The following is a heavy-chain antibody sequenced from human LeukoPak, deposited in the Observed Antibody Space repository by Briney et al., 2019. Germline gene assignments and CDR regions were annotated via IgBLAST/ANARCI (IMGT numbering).Heavy chain of an antibody. J-gene: IGHJ4*02. V-gene: IGHV3-23*01. CDR2: ISGGGGST. CDR1: GFTLGSYA. Sequence: GGSLRLSCAASGFTLGSYAMTWVRQAPGKGLEWVSAISGGGGSTFYADSVKGRFTISRDNSKNTLYLQMNSLRAEDTAVYYCASQFPDIVVVVTAPPDFDFWGQGTLVTVSS. D-gene: IGHD2-15*01. CDR3: ASQFPDIVVVVTAPPDFDF.